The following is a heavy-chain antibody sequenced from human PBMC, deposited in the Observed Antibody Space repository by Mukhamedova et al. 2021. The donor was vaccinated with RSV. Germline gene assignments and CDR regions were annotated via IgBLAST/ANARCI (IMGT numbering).Heavy chain of an antibody. Sequence: VGVGWIRQPPGKALEWLAVINGNGDKRYNPSLESRLTISKDTSKNLVVLTMTNVDPVDTATYYCAHIPGPYGSGSYFAYWGQG. CDR3: AHIPGPYGSGSYFAY. D-gene: IGHD3-10*01. CDR2: INGNGDK. CDR1: VG. J-gene: IGHJ4*02. V-gene: IGHV2-5*01.